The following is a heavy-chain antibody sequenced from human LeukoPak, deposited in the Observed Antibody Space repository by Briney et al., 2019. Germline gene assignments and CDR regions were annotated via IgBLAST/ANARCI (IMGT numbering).Heavy chain of an antibody. CDR1: VYTFTGYC. V-gene: IGHV1-2*02. D-gene: IGHD6-13*01. J-gene: IGHJ4*02. Sequence: ASVKVSFKSSVYTFTGYCMHWVRLAPGQGLGWMGWINPNSGGTNYAQKFQGRVTMTRDTSISTAYMELSRLRSDDTAVYYCARGPTQNQQLVPGYWGQGTLVTVSS. CDR3: ARGPTQNQQLVPGY. CDR2: INPNSGGT.